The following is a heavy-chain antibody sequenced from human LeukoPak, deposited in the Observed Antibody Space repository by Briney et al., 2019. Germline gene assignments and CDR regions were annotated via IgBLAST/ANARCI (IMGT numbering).Heavy chain of an antibody. CDR2: IRYSGST. CDR3: ARGSPPRRNYDSRGYYSYYFDY. D-gene: IGHD3-22*01. Sequence: SETLSLTCTVSGGSISSYYWSWIRQPPGKGLEWIGYIRYSGSTYYNPSLKSRLTMSVEASKTQFSLRLSSVTAADTAVYYCARGSPPRRNYDSRGYYSYYFDYWGQGTLVTVSS. V-gene: IGHV4-59*12. CDR1: GGSISSYY. J-gene: IGHJ4*02.